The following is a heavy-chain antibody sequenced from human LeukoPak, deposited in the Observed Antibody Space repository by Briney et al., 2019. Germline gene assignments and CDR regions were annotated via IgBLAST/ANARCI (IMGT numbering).Heavy chain of an antibody. CDR3: ARSPHYYGMDV. V-gene: IGHV1-46*01. J-gene: IGHJ6*04. Sequence: ASVKVSCKASGYTFTSYYMHWVRQAPGQGLEWLGIINPSGGSTSYAQKFQGRVTMTRDTSTSTVYMGLSSLRSEDTAVYYCARSPHYYGMDVWGKGTTVTVSS. CDR2: INPSGGST. CDR1: GYTFTSYY.